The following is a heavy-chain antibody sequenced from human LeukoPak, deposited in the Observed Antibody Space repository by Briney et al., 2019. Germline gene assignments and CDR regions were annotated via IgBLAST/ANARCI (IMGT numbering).Heavy chain of an antibody. J-gene: IGHJ4*02. CDR1: GFTFSSYS. D-gene: IGHD3-22*01. CDR2: ISSSSSYI. CDR3: ARVNRYYDSSGYYLAFFDY. V-gene: IGHV3-21*01. Sequence: GGSLRLSCAASGFTFSSYSMDWVRQAPGKGLEWVSSISSSSSYIYYADSVKGRFTISRDNAKNSLYLQMNSLRAEDTAVYYCARVNRYYDSSGYYLAFFDYWGQGTLVTVSS.